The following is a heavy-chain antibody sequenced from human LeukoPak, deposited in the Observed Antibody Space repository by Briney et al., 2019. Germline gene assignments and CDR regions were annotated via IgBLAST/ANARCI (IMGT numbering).Heavy chain of an antibody. Sequence: GSLRLSCAASGFTFSSYAMHWVRQARGKGLEWVAVISYDGSNKYYADSVKGRFTISRDNSKNTLYLQMNSLRSEDTAVYYCATGPLWFGEFYWGQGTLVTVSS. J-gene: IGHJ4*02. D-gene: IGHD3-10*01. CDR2: ISYDGSNK. CDR3: ATGPLWFGEFY. CDR1: GFTFSSYA. V-gene: IGHV3-30-3*01.